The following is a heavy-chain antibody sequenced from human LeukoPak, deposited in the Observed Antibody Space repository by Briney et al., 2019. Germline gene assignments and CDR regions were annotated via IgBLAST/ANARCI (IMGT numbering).Heavy chain of an antibody. CDR1: GFTFSAYA. Sequence: GGSLRLSCAASGFTFSAYAMHWVRQAPGKGLEWVAVISYDGSNKYYADSVKGRFTISVDKSKDTLFLQMNSLRPEDTAVYYCARGPGPIAGAKNPFDIWGQGTMVTVSS. CDR3: ARGPGPIAGAKNPFDI. J-gene: IGHJ3*02. V-gene: IGHV3-30*01. D-gene: IGHD1-26*01. CDR2: ISYDGSNK.